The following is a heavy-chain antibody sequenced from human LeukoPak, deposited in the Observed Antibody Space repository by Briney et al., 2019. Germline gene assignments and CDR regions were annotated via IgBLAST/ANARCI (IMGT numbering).Heavy chain of an antibody. CDR2: ISTSSSYI. J-gene: IGHJ4*02. Sequence: GGSLRLSCAASGSISSSYSMNWVRQAPGKGLEWVSSISTSSSYICYADSVKGRFTISRDNAKNSLYLQMNSLRAEDTAVYYCARDHGGSTSLYYFDYWGQGTLVTVSS. D-gene: IGHD2-2*01. CDR3: ARDHGGSTSLYYFDY. V-gene: IGHV3-21*01. CDR1: GSISSSYS.